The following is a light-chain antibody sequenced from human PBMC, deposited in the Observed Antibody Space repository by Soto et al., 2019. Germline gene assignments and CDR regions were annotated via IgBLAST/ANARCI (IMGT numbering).Light chain of an antibody. J-gene: IGKJ2*01. CDR2: RAS. CDR1: QSFSSW. V-gene: IGKV1-5*03. CDR3: QQYNTYPYT. Sequence: DIQMTQSPSTLSASVGDRVTITCRASQSFSSWLAWYQQKPGKAPKLLIHRASTLESGVPSRFSGSGSGTQFTLTINSLQPDDFATYYCQQYNTYPYTFGQGTKLEIK.